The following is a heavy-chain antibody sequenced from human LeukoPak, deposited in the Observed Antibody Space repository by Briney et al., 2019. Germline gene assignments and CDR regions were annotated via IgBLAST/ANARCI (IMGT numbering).Heavy chain of an antibody. D-gene: IGHD2-15*01. Sequence: SGTLSLTCAVSGGSISSSNWWSWVRQPPGKGLEWIGEIYHSGSTNYNPSLKSRVTISVDKSKNQFSLKLSSVTAADTAVYYCARTSPPGYCSGGSCYGAWGQGTLVTVSS. CDR2: IYHSGST. V-gene: IGHV4-4*02. J-gene: IGHJ4*02. CDR1: GGSISSSNW. CDR3: ARTSPPGYCSGGSCYGA.